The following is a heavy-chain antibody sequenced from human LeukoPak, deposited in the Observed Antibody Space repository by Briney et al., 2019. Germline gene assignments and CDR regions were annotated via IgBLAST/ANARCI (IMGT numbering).Heavy chain of an antibody. D-gene: IGHD1-26*01. V-gene: IGHV3-30-3*01. CDR2: ISYDGSNK. CDR1: GFTFSSYA. CDR3: TTVWAIPSSYPAFDY. J-gene: IGHJ4*02. Sequence: GGSLRLSCAASGFTFSSYAMHWVRQAPGKGLEWVAVISYDGSNKYYADSVKGRFTISRDNSKNTLYLQMNSLKTEDTAVYYCTTVWAIPSSYPAFDYWGQGTLVTVSS.